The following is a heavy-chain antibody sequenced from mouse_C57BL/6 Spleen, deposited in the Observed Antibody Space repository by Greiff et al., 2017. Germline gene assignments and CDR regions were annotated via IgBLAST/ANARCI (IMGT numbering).Heavy chain of an antibody. Sequence: VQLQQSGAELVRPGASVTLSCKASGYTFTDYEMHWVKQTPVHGLEWIGAIDPETGGTAYNQKFKGKAILTADKSSSTAYMELRSLTSEDSAVYYCTRSVGRSFDYWGQGTTLTVSS. CDR2: IDPETGGT. J-gene: IGHJ2*01. V-gene: IGHV1-15*01. CDR3: TRSVGRSFDY. D-gene: IGHD4-1*01. CDR1: GYTFTDYE.